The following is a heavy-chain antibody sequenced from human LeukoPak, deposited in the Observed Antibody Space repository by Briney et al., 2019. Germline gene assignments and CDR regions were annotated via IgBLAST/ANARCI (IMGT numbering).Heavy chain of an antibody. Sequence: SGPALVKATQTLTLTCTFTGFSLSAAGKRVSWIRQPPGKGLEWLARIDWNGEKFYRTSLRTRLSISEEKFKNRVVLKLSDVDPLDTATYYCASHAATRGYPLGSWGQGTLVTVSS. CDR3: ASHAATRGYPLGS. J-gene: IGHJ5*02. D-gene: IGHD2-15*01. V-gene: IGHV2-70*04. CDR2: IDWNGEK. CDR1: GFSLSAAGKR.